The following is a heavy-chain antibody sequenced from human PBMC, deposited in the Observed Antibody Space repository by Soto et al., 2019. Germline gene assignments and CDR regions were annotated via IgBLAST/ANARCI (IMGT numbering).Heavy chain of an antibody. Sequence: PGGSLRLSCAASGFTFSNYDMSWVRQAPGKGLEWVSTIGGSGGGTYYADSVKGRFTISRDNSKNTLSLQMNSLRAEDTAVYYCAKARGSRTPAPGTYWGQGILVTVSS. CDR2: IGGSGGGT. J-gene: IGHJ4*02. CDR3: AKARGSRTPAPGTY. D-gene: IGHD2-2*01. V-gene: IGHV3-23*01. CDR1: GFTFSNYD.